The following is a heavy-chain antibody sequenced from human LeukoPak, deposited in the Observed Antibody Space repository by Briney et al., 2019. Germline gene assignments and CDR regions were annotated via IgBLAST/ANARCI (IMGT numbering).Heavy chain of an antibody. Sequence: GGSLRLSCAASGFTFSSYWMHWVRQAPGQGPVWVSRIKSDGTTTTYADSVRGRFTISRDNAKNILYLQMNSLRAEDTAVYYCARDPRRVGDSPPWGQGTLVTVSS. J-gene: IGHJ4*02. V-gene: IGHV3-74*01. CDR3: ARDPRRVGDSPP. D-gene: IGHD2-21*01. CDR1: GFTFSSYW. CDR2: IKSDGTTT.